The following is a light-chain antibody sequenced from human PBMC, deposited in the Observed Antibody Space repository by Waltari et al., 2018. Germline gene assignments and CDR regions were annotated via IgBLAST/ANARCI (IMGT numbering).Light chain of an antibody. V-gene: IGKV1-6*01. J-gene: IGKJ3*01. CDR2: TAS. Sequence: AIQMTQSPSSLSASVGDRVTITCRSSQGIRNDLGWYQQKPGKAPKLLIYTASSLQSGVPSRFSGSGSGTDFTLIISSLQPEDFATYYCLQDYNYPFTFGPGTKVDIK. CDR1: QGIRND. CDR3: LQDYNYPFT.